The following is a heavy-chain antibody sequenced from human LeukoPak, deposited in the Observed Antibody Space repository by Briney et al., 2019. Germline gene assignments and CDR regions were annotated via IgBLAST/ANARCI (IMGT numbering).Heavy chain of an antibody. D-gene: IGHD6-13*01. Sequence: SVKVSCKASGGTFSSCAFSWVRQAPGQGLEWIGRIIPILATEFYAQKVQDRLTITADPSTSTAYMELSSLRSDDTAVYYCARDRRAAGGFFSPEYWGQGTQVTVSS. CDR2: IIPILATE. J-gene: IGHJ4*02. V-gene: IGHV1-69*11. CDR1: GGTFSSCA. CDR3: ARDRRAAGGFFSPEY.